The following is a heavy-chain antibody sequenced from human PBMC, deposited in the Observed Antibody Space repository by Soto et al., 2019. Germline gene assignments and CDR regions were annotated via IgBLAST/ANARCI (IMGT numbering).Heavy chain of an antibody. D-gene: IGHD2-15*01. Sequence: GASVKVSCKASGGTFSSYTISWVRQAPGQGLEWMGRIIPILGIANYAQKFQGRVTITADKSTSTAYMELSSLRSEDTAVYYCVRAGYCSGGSCYSSTFDPWGQGTLVTVSS. CDR2: IIPILGIA. CDR1: GGTFSSYT. J-gene: IGHJ5*02. V-gene: IGHV1-69*02. CDR3: VRAGYCSGGSCYSSTFDP.